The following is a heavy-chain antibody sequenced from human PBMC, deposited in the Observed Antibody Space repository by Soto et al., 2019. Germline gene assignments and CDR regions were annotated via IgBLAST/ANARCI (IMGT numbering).Heavy chain of an antibody. J-gene: IGHJ4*02. CDR2: IPPRSYT. CDR3: TRDSPPIDY. V-gene: IGHV4-4*07. Sequence: TCAVFGASITTYCWSCMRQPAGQGLEWIGRIPPRSYTVYHTSLETRVTTSVHTSKNQFSLNVKSVAAAYTAVYYCTRDSPPIDYWGQGTLVTVSS. CDR1: GASITTYC.